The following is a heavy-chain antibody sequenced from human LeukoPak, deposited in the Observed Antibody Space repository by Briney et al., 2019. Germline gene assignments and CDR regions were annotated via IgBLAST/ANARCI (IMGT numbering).Heavy chain of an antibody. Sequence: KTSETLSLTCTVSGYSISSDYYWGWIRQPPGKGLEWIGSTYHSGSTYYNPSLKSRVTISVDTSKNQFSLRLSSVTAADTAVYYCARALGDWGGYYYHDAFDIWGQGTMVTVSS. CDR3: ARALGDWGGYYYHDAFDI. CDR1: GYSISSDYY. D-gene: IGHD3-22*01. J-gene: IGHJ3*02. CDR2: TYHSGST. V-gene: IGHV4-38-2*02.